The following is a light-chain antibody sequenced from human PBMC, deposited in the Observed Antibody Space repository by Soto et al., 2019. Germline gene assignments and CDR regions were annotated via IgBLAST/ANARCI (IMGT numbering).Light chain of an antibody. CDR3: QQYDNVPLT. CDR2: GAS. V-gene: IGKV3-20*01. CDR1: QNVYINS. J-gene: IGKJ4*01. Sequence: EVVLTQSPGTLSLSPGERATLSCRASQNVYINSLAWYQQKPGQPPRLLIYGASTRAAAIPDRFSGSGSGADFALSIDGLEPEDFAIYYCQQYDNVPLTFGGGTKVEI.